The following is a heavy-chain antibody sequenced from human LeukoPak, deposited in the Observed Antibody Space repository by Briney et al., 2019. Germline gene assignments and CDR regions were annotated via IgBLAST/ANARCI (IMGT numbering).Heavy chain of an antibody. V-gene: IGHV4-34*01. J-gene: IGHJ4*02. D-gene: IGHD2-2*01. CDR3: AGRYAAFDY. Sequence: SETLSLTCAVYGGSLSGYYWSWICQPPGKGLEWIGEINHSGSTNYTPSLKSRVTISVDTSKNQFSLKLSSVTAADTAVYYCAGRYAAFDYWGQGTLVTVSS. CDR1: GGSLSGYY. CDR2: INHSGST.